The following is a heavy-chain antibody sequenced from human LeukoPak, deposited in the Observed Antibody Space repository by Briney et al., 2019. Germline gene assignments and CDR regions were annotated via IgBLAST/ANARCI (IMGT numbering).Heavy chain of an antibody. CDR2: ISGSGGST. D-gene: IGHD3-22*01. V-gene: IGHV3-23*01. CDR1: GFTFSSYA. J-gene: IGHJ4*02. Sequence: PGGSLRLSCAASGFTFSSYAMSWVRQAPGKGLEWVSAISGSGGSTYYADSVKGRFTISRDNSKNTLYLQMNSLRAEDTAVYYCAKGADSSGYYYGGVVDYWGQGTLVTVSS. CDR3: AKGADSSGYYYGGVVDY.